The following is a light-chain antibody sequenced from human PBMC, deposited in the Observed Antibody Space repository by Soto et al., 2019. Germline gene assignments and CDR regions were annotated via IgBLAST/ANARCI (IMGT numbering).Light chain of an antibody. V-gene: IGLV2-23*01. CDR2: EGS. J-gene: IGLJ7*01. CDR3: CSYAGSSTSTAV. CDR1: SSDVGSYNL. Sequence: QSALTQPASVSGSPGQSITISCTGTSSDVGSYNLVSWYQQHPGKAPKLMIYEGSKRPSGVSNRSSGSKSGNTASLTISGLQAEDEADYYCCSYAGSSTSTAVFGGGTQLTVL.